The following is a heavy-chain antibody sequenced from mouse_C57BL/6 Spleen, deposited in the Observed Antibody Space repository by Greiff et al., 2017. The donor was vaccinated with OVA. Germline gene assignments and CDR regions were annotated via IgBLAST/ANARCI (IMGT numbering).Heavy chain of an antibody. CDR2: IWRGGST. J-gene: IGHJ2*01. V-gene: IGHV2-5*01. D-gene: IGHD2-5*01. Sequence: VKLMESGPGLVQPSQSLSITCTVSGFSLTSYGVHWVRQSPGKGLEWLGVIWRGGSTDYNAAFMSRLSITKDNSKSQVFFKMNSLQADDTAIYYCAKEKDYSNYFDYWGQGTTLTVSS. CDR3: AKEKDYSNYFDY. CDR1: GFSLTSYG.